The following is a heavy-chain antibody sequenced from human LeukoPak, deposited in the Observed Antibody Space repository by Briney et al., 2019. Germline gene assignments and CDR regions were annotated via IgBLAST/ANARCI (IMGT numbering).Heavy chain of an antibody. CDR2: INAGNGNT. Sequence: ASVKVSCKASGYTFTNYAMHWVRQAPGQRLEWMGWINAGNGNTKYSQKFQDRVTITRDTSASTAYMELSSLRSEDTAVYYCARSRSVIAVAGTGYYFDYWGQGTLVTVSS. J-gene: IGHJ4*02. CDR1: GYTFTNYA. CDR3: ARSRSVIAVAGTGYYFDY. V-gene: IGHV1-3*01. D-gene: IGHD6-19*01.